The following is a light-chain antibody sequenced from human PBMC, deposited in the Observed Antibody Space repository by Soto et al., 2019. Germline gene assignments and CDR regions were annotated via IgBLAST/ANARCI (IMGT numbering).Light chain of an antibody. CDR1: QSLLHSNGYNY. CDR2: LGS. V-gene: IGKV2-28*01. Sequence: DIVMTQSPLSLPVTPGEPASISCRSSQSLLHSNGYNYLDWYLQKPGQSPQLLIYLGSNRASGVPDRFSGSGSGTDFTLKMSRVEAEDVGVYYCIQALQTPLTFGPGTKVDIK. J-gene: IGKJ3*01. CDR3: IQALQTPLT.